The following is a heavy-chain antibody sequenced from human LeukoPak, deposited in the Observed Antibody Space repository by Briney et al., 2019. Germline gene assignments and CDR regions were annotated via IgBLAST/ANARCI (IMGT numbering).Heavy chain of an antibody. Sequence: SGTLSLTCTVSGGSISSYYWSWIRQPPGKGLEWIGYIYYSGSTNYNTSLKSRVTISVDTSKNQFSLKLASVTAADTAVYYCARVEEGYGSGRRENYYYYYMDVWGKGTTVTISS. CDR2: IYYSGST. D-gene: IGHD3-10*01. V-gene: IGHV4-59*01. CDR1: GGSISSYY. CDR3: ARVEEGYGSGRRENYYYYYMDV. J-gene: IGHJ6*03.